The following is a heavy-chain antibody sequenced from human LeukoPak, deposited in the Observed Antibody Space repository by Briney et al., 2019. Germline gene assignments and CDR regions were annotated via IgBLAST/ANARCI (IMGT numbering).Heavy chain of an antibody. Sequence: GGSLRLSCAASGFTFSDYWMTWVRQAPGKGLEWVANIRQDGSEKYHVDSVKGRFTISGDNAKNSVYLQMNSLRAEDTAVYYCARISCSRSSCYGVYDYWGQGSLVTVSS. J-gene: IGHJ4*02. V-gene: IGHV3-7*01. CDR3: ARISCSRSSCYGVYDY. CDR2: IRQDGSEK. CDR1: GFTFSDYW. D-gene: IGHD2-15*01.